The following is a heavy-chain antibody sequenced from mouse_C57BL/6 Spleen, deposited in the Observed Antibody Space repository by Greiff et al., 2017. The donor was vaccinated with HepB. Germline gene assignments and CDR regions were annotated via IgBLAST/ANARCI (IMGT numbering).Heavy chain of an antibody. J-gene: IGHJ3*01. D-gene: IGHD2-3*01. CDR3: ARRGDGYYLFAY. Sequence: QVQLQQSGAELVRPGPSVKMSCKASGYTFTNYWIGWAKQRPGHGLEWIGDIYPGGGYTNYNEKFKGKATLTADKSSSTAYMQFSSLTSEDSAIYYCARRGDGYYLFAYWGQGTLVTVSA. CDR2: IYPGGGYT. V-gene: IGHV1-63*01. CDR1: GYTFTNYW.